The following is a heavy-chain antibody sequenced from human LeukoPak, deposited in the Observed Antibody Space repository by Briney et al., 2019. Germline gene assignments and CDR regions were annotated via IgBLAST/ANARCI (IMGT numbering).Heavy chain of an antibody. J-gene: IGHJ6*03. CDR2: INPNSGGT. D-gene: IGHD1-1*01. Sequence: GASVKVSCKASGYTFTDYYLHWVRQAPGQGLEWMGWINPNSGGTNYAQKFQGRVTMTRDTSISTAYMELSSLRSEDTAVYYCARGGGTYYYYMDVWGKGTTVTISS. CDR1: GYTFTDYY. V-gene: IGHV1-2*02. CDR3: ARGGGTYYYYMDV.